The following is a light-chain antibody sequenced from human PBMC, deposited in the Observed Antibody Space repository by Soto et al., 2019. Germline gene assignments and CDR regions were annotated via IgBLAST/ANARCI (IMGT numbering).Light chain of an antibody. J-gene: IGKJ2*01. Sequence: DIVMTQSPLSLPVTPGEPASISCRSSQSLLHSNGYNYLDWYLQKPGHSPQLLIYLGSNRASGVPDRFSGRGSGTDSTLKISRVEAEDVGVYYCMQALPTRYTFGHGTKLEIK. V-gene: IGKV2-28*01. CDR2: LGS. CDR1: QSLLHSNGYNY. CDR3: MQALPTRYT.